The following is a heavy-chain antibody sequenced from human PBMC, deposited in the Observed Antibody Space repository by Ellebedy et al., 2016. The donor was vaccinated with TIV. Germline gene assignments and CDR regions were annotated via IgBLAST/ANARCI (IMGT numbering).Heavy chain of an antibody. D-gene: IGHD2-21*02. CDR3: STLCLRDCLSRFDP. CDR1: GFPFSDYS. J-gene: IGHJ5*02. V-gene: IGHV3-30*04. Sequence: GESLKISCVTPGFPFSDYSMHWVRQAPGKGLEWVAVISPDGSKKYYADSVKGRFIISRDNSKNTLYLQMNSLRAEDTAVYYCSTLCLRDCLSRFDPWGQGTLVTVSS. CDR2: ISPDGSKK.